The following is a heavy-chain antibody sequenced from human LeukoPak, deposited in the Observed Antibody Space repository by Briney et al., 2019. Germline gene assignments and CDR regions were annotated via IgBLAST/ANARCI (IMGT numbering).Heavy chain of an antibody. J-gene: IGHJ4*02. CDR2: ISGSGGST. D-gene: IGHD6-19*01. Sequence: GGSLRLSCAASGFTFSSFWMHWVRQAPGKGLEWVSAISGSGGSTYYADSVKGRFTISRDNSKNTLYLQMNSLRAEDTAVYYCAKVLPGIAVLYLDYWGQGTLVTVSS. CDR1: GFTFSSFW. CDR3: AKVLPGIAVLYLDY. V-gene: IGHV3-23*01.